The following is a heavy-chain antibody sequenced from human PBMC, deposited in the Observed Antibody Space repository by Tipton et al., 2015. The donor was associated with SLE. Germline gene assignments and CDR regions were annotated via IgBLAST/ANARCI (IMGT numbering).Heavy chain of an antibody. CDR1: GDSISRYY. CDR2: ISASGST. D-gene: IGHD4-17*01. V-gene: IGHV4-4*07. Sequence: GLVKPSETLSLTCTVFGDSISRYYWSWLRQSAGKGLEWIGRISASGSTNYNPSLTSRVTVSSDTPKNQLSLRLNSVTAADTAVYYCALYCSSSRCNYGDYGLLDIWGQGALVTVSS. CDR3: ALYCSSSRCNYGDYGLLDI. J-gene: IGHJ4*02.